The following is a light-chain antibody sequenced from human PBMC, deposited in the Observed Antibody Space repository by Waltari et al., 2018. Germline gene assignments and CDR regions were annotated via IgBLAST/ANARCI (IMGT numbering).Light chain of an antibody. CDR1: NIGSKM. CDR2: YDK. CDR3: QVWDSNNDHWV. V-gene: IGLV3-21*04. J-gene: IGLJ3*02. Sequence: SYVVTQAPSVSVAAGTTARITCGGNNIGSKMVNWYRQKPGQAPVLVMYYDKDRPSGIPERFSGSNSGNTATLIISRVEAGDEADYYCQVWDSNNDHWVFGGGTRLTV.